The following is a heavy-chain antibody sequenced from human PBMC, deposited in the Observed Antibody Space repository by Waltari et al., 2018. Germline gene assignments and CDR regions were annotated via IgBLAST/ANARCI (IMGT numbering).Heavy chain of an antibody. CDR1: DGSISSGNYY. D-gene: IGHD6-13*01. V-gene: IGHV4-39*01. CDR2: IDYSGAT. Sequence: QLQLQESGPGLVKPSETLSLTCTVSDGSISSGNYYWGWIRQPPGKGLQWIVSIDYSGATSYNPSLKMRATISVDTPKNQFSLKLSSVTAADTAVYYCARSLHIFRAAAGMFDYWGQGTLVIVSS. J-gene: IGHJ4*02. CDR3: ARSLHIFRAAAGMFDY.